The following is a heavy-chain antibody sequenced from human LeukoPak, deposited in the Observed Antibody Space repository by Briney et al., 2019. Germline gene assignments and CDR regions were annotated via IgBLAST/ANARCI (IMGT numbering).Heavy chain of an antibody. CDR1: GASISSTSHY. D-gene: IGHD2-21*02. CDR2: IYYSGIP. Sequence: PSETLSLTCTVSGASISSTSHYWGWIRQPPGKGLEWIGSIYYSGIPYYSPSLRSRVTISVDTSKNQFSLKLTSGTAADTAVYYCARHWPCGRDCYQFDYWGQGTLVTVSS. V-gene: IGHV4-39*01. J-gene: IGHJ4*02. CDR3: ARHWPCGRDCYQFDY.